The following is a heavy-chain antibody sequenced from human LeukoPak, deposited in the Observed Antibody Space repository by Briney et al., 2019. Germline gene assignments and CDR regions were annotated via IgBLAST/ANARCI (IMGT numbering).Heavy chain of an antibody. CDR2: IKEDGSER. Sequence: GGSLRLSCEGSAFIFSGHWMNWVRQTPGKGLEWVASIKEDGSERQYVDSVKGRFTISRDNAKNSLYLQMNSLRAEDTAVYYCARDWGFGEFDYWGQGTLVTVSS. J-gene: IGHJ4*02. CDR1: AFIFSGHW. CDR3: ARDWGFGEFDY. D-gene: IGHD3-16*01. V-gene: IGHV3-7*01.